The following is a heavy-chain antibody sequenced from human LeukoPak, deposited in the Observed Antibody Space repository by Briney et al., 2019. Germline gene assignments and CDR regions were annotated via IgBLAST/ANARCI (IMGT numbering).Heavy chain of an antibody. V-gene: IGHV3-9*01. D-gene: IGHD2-2*01. CDR3: AKDMGSSSYYYYGMDV. CDR2: ISWNSGSI. CDR1: GFTFDDYA. Sequence: GGSLRLSCAASGFTFDDYAMHWVRQAPGKGLEWVSGISWNSGSIGYADSVKGRFTISRDNAKNSLYLQMNSLGAEDTALYYCAKDMGSSSYYYYGMDVWGQGTTVTVSS. J-gene: IGHJ6*02.